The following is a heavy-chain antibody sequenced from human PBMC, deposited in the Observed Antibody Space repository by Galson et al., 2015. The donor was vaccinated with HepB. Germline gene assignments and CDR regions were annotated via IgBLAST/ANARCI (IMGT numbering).Heavy chain of an antibody. V-gene: IGHV3-15*01. CDR3: TTGYSSTWHDGY. CDR2: IKNKRSGGTT. J-gene: IGHJ4*02. D-gene: IGHD6-13*01. CDR1: GFTFSNAW. Sequence: SLRLSCAASGFTFSNAWMNWVRQAPGKGLEWVGRIKNKRSGGTTDYSAAVKGRFTISRDDSKNTLFLQMDSLKTEGTAVYYCTTGYSSTWHDGYWGQGTLVAVSS.